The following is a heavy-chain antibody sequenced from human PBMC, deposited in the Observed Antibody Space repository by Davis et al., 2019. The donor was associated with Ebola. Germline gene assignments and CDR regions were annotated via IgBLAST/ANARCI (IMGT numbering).Heavy chain of an antibody. V-gene: IGHV3-30-3*01. CDR1: GFTFSSYA. CDR2: ISYDGSNK. J-gene: IGHJ4*02. CDR3: ARGDIVATTHFDY. Sequence: PGGSLRLSCAASGFTFSSYAMHWVRQAPGKGLEWVAVISYDGSNKYYADSVKGRFTISRDNSKNTLYLQMNSLRAEDTAVYYCARGDIVATTHFDYWGQGTLVTVSS. D-gene: IGHD5-12*01.